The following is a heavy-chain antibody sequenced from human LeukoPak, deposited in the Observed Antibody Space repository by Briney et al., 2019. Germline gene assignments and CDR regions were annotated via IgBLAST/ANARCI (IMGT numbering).Heavy chain of an antibody. Sequence: GGSLRLSCVASRFTFSSYWVNWVRQAPGKGLELVASIKQDGSEKYYVDSVKGRFTISRDNANNSLYLQMNSLRAEDTAVYYCARVSREISSYWGQGTTVTVSS. CDR1: RFTFSSYW. CDR3: ARVSREISSY. D-gene: IGHD2-2*01. CDR2: IKQDGSEK. J-gene: IGHJ4*02. V-gene: IGHV3-7*01.